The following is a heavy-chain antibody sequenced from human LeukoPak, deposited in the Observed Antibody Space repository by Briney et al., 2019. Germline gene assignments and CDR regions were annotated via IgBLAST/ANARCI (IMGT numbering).Heavy chain of an antibody. Sequence: GGSLRLSCAASGFTFSSYAMSWVRQAPGKGLEWVSDISGSGGSTYYADSVKGRFTISRDNSKNTLYLQMNSLRAEDTAVYYCAKGQVGTMVRGVPYYFDYWGQGTLVTVSS. V-gene: IGHV3-23*01. CDR3: AKGQVGTMVRGVPYYFDY. D-gene: IGHD3-10*01. CDR2: ISGSGGST. CDR1: GFTFSSYA. J-gene: IGHJ4*02.